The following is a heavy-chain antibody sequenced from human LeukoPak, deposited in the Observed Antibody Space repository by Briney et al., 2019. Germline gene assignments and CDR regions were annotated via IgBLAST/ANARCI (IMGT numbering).Heavy chain of an antibody. D-gene: IGHD3-16*02. CDR1: GYTFTTYD. CDR3: ARQARVYYDYVWGSYRLKAHFDY. J-gene: IGHJ4*02. Sequence: GASVKVSCEASGYTFTTYDINWVRQATGQGLEWMGWMNPNSGNTNYAHKFQGRVTFTRNTSISTAYMELSSLRSDDTAVYYCARQARVYYDYVWGSYRLKAHFDYWGQGTLVTVSS. CDR2: MNPNSGNT. V-gene: IGHV1-8*03.